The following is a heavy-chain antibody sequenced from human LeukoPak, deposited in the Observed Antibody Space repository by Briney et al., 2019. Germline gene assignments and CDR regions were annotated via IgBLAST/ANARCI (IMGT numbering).Heavy chain of an antibody. Sequence: PGGSLRLSCAASGFTFSNYWMSWVRQAPGKGLEWVANIKQDGSEKYYVDSVKGRFTISRDNSKNTLYLQMNSLRDEDTAVYYCARDLSGTYYYDSSGYSPGYWGQGTLVTVSS. V-gene: IGHV3-7*01. CDR2: IKQDGSEK. D-gene: IGHD3-22*01. CDR1: GFTFSNYW. CDR3: ARDLSGTYYYDSSGYSPGY. J-gene: IGHJ4*02.